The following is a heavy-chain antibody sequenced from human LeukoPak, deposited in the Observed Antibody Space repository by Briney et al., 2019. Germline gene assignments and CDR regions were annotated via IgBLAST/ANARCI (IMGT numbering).Heavy chain of an antibody. V-gene: IGHV3-48*03. D-gene: IGHD2-15*01. Sequence: GGSLRLSRAASGFTFSSYEMNWVRQAPGKGLEWVSYISSSGSTIYYADSVKGRFTISRDNAKNSLYLQMNSLRAEDTAVYYCARPKGVVVLPPDYWGQGTLVTVSS. J-gene: IGHJ4*02. CDR1: GFTFSSYE. CDR2: ISSSGSTI. CDR3: ARPKGVVVLPPDY.